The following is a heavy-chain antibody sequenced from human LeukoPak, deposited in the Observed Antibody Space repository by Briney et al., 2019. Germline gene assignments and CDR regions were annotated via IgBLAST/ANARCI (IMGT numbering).Heavy chain of an antibody. Sequence: ASVKVSCKASGYTFTSYDINWVRQATGQGLEWMGWMNPNSGNTGYAQKFQGRVTITRNTSISTAYMELSSLRSEDTAVYYCARDQRSYRFGVQIHMAVWGKGTTVTVSS. CDR3: ARDQRSYRFGVQIHMAV. J-gene: IGHJ6*03. CDR1: GYTFTSYD. CDR2: MNPNSGNT. D-gene: IGHD3-10*01. V-gene: IGHV1-8*03.